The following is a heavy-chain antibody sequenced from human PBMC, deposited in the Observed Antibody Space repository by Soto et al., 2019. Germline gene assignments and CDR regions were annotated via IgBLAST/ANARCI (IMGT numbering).Heavy chain of an antibody. J-gene: IGHJ5*02. CDR2: IYHSGST. CDR1: GGSISSGGYS. Sequence: LSLTCAVSGGSISSGGYSWSWIRQPPGKGLEWIGYIYHSGSTYYNPSLKSRVTISVDRSKNQFSLKLSSVTAADTAVYYCARAGGNWNYVWFDPWGQGTLVTVS. V-gene: IGHV4-30-2*01. D-gene: IGHD1-7*01. CDR3: ARAGGNWNYVWFDP.